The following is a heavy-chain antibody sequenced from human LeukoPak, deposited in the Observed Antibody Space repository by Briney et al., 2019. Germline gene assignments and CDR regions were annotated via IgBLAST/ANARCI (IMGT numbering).Heavy chain of an antibody. J-gene: IGHJ4*02. CDR3: ARRRDLYSGSYYPFDY. CDR1: GYSFTSYW. CDR2: IYPGDSET. V-gene: IGHV5-51*01. Sequence: GESLKISCKGSGYSFTSYWIGWVRQMPGKGLEWVGIIYPGDSETRYSPSFQGQVTISADKSISTAYLQWSSLKASDTAMYYCARRRDLYSGSYYPFDYWGQGTLVTVSS. D-gene: IGHD1-26*01.